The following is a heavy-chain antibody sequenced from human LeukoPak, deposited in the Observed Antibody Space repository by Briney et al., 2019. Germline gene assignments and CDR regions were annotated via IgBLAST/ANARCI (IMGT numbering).Heavy chain of an antibody. Sequence: GESLKISCKGSGYSFTSYWIGWVRQMPGKGLEWMGIIYPGDSDTRYSPSFQGQVTISADKSISTAYLQWSSLEASDTAMYYCARHKIPYDSSYDAFDIWGQGTMVTVSS. D-gene: IGHD3-22*01. CDR1: GYSFTSYW. J-gene: IGHJ3*02. V-gene: IGHV5-51*01. CDR2: IYPGDSDT. CDR3: ARHKIPYDSSYDAFDI.